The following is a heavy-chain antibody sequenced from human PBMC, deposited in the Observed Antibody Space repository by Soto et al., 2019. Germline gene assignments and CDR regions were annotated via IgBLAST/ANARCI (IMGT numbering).Heavy chain of an antibody. J-gene: IGHJ6*02. CDR3: PPERGFGKLSDV. V-gene: IGHV1-69*01. D-gene: IGHD3-10*01. CDR2: IIPLFGTT. CDR1: GDTFKNCV. Sequence: QVQVVQSGVDVRRPGASVKVSCKASGDTFKNCVISWLRQAPGQGLEWMGGIIPLFGTTDFAQRFRGRLTIATDEHTNTDYMELSRLKSEDTASYYCPPERGFGKLSDVWGQGTTV.